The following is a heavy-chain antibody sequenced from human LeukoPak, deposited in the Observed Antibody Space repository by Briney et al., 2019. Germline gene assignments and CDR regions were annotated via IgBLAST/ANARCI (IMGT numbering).Heavy chain of an antibody. D-gene: IGHD6-19*01. J-gene: IGHJ4*02. CDR3: ARTTGYSSGWYGFFDY. CDR1: GFTFSNYA. Sequence: GGSLRLSCAASGFTFSNYAMSWVRQAPGKGLEWVSAISGSGGSTYYADSVKGRFTISRDNSKNTLYLQMNSLRAEDTAVYYCARTTGYSSGWYGFFDYWGQGTLVTVSS. V-gene: IGHV3-23*01. CDR2: ISGSGGST.